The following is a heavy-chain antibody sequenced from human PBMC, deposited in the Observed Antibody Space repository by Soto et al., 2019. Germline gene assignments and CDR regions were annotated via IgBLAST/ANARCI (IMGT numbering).Heavy chain of an antibody. V-gene: IGHV3-21*01. CDR3: ARDRTKGGDPPKHYYYYYGMDV. J-gene: IGHJ6*02. CDR2: ISSSSSYI. Sequence: EVQLVESGGGLVKPGGSLRLSCAASGFTFSSYSMNWVRQAPGKGLEWVSSISSSSSYIYYADSVKGRFTISRDNAKNSLYLQMNSLRAEDTAVYYCARDRTKGGDPPKHYYYYYGMDVWGQGTTVTVSS. D-gene: IGHD2-21*02. CDR1: GFTFSSYS.